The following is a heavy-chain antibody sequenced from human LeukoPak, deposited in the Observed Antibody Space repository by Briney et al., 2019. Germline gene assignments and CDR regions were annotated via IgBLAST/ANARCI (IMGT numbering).Heavy chain of an antibody. Sequence: GGSLRLSCAASGFTFSSHAMSWVRQAPGKGLEWVSAISGSGGTTYYGDSVKGRFTISRDNSKNTLHLQMNSLSAEDTAVYYCAKEDSFGSSPVVDYWGQGTLVTVSS. CDR3: AKEDSFGSSPVVDY. CDR1: GFTFSSHA. J-gene: IGHJ4*02. V-gene: IGHV3-23*01. D-gene: IGHD6-13*01. CDR2: ISGSGGTT.